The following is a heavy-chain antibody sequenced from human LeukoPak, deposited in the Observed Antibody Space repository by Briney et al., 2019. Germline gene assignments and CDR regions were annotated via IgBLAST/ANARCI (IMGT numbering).Heavy chain of an antibody. CDR3: ARLRYSSGWLQDY. CDR2: IYHSGST. D-gene: IGHD6-19*01. Sequence: SETLSLTCTVSGDSISNYYWTWIRQPPGKGLEWIGYIYHSGSTNYNPSLKSRVTMSVDTDKNQFSLKLSSVTAADTAVYYCARLRYSSGWLQDYWGQGTLVTVSS. CDR1: GDSISNYY. J-gene: IGHJ4*02. V-gene: IGHV4-59*08.